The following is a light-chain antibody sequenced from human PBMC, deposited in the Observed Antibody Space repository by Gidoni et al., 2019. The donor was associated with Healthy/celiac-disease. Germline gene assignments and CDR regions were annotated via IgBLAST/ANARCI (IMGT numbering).Light chain of an antibody. CDR1: QSISSY. CDR2: AAS. V-gene: IGKV1-39*01. CDR3: QQSYSTQT. J-gene: IGKJ1*01. Sequence: DNQKIQSPSSLSASVGDRVTITCRARQSISSYLKWYQQKPEKAHTLLLYAASSLQRGVTSRFGGSGSGTDFTLTSSSLQPEDFATYCCQQSYSTQTFGQGTKVEIK.